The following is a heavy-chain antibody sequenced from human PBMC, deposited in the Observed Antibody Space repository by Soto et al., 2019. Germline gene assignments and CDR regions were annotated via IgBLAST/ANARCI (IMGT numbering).Heavy chain of an antibody. J-gene: IGHJ3*02. Sequence: GGSLRLSCAASGFTFSRFELHWVRQAPGKGLEWISYISSSGSTAYYASSVEGRFTISRDNANNSVYLQMDSLRAEDTAVYYCGKGNSKWGTGDAFDIWGQGTMVTVSS. V-gene: IGHV3-48*03. CDR3: GKGNSKWGTGDAFDI. D-gene: IGHD7-27*01. CDR1: GFTFSRFE. CDR2: ISSSGSTA.